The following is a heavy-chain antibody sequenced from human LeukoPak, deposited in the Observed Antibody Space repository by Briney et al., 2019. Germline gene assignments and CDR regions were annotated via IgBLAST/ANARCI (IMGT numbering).Heavy chain of an antibody. CDR2: INHSGNT. Sequence: PSEALSLTCAVYGGSLSGDYWSWIRQSPGKGLEWIGEINHSGNTNYNPSLKSRATMSVDTSKNQISLKLSSVTAADTAVHYCARGFGNVRGVTWGQGTLVTVSS. CDR3: ARGFGNVRGVT. D-gene: IGHD3-10*01. CDR1: GGSLSGDY. J-gene: IGHJ5*02. V-gene: IGHV4-34*01.